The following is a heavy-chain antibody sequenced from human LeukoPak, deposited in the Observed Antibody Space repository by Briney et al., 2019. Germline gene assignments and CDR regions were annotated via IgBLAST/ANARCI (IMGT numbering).Heavy chain of an antibody. J-gene: IGHJ4*02. Sequence: SETLSLTCAVYGGSFSGDFWSWIRQSPGKGLEWIGEINHGGSTTYNPSLQSRVTMSVDTSTNQISLKMTSVTAADTAVYYCASSEYYYDSSSPYWGQGTLVTVSS. CDR1: GGSFSGDF. V-gene: IGHV4-34*01. D-gene: IGHD3-22*01. CDR2: INHGGST. CDR3: ASSEYYYDSSSPY.